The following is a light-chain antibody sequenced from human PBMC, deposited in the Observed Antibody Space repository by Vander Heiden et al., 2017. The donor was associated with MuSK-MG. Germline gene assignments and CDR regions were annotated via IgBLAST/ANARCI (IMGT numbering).Light chain of an antibody. Sequence: DIVMPQSPLSLPVTPGEPASISCGSSQSLLHSNGNNYLDWYLQKPGRPPQLLIFLGSSRASGVPDRFSGSGSGTDFTLIISRVVAEDVVVYYCWQVVQIPRTFGHGTKVDIK. CDR3: WQVVQIPRT. CDR2: LGS. J-gene: IGKJ3*01. CDR1: QSLLHSNGNNY. V-gene: IGKV2-28*01.